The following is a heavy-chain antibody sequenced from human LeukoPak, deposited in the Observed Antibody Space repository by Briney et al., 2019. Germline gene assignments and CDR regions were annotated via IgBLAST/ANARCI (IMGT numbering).Heavy chain of an antibody. CDR2: IHYTGST. D-gene: IGHD3-10*01. CDR3: ARGGYYGSGNDFRFDP. CDR1: GGSISSYY. V-gene: IGHV4-59*01. J-gene: IGHJ5*02. Sequence: KSSETLSLTCTVSGGSISSYYWSWIRQPPGKGLECIGYIHYTGSTNYNPSLKSRVTISVETSKNRFSLKLKSVTAADTAVYYCARGGYYGSGNDFRFDPWGQGTLVTVSS.